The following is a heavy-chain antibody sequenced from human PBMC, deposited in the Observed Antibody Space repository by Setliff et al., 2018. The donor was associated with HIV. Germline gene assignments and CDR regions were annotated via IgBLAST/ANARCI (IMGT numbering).Heavy chain of an antibody. CDR1: GGSFSGYN. CDR2: IYYSGNT. CDR3: ARHWYSSSWYHVFDI. D-gene: IGHD6-13*01. J-gene: IGHJ3*02. Sequence: SETLSLTCAVYGGSFSGYNWNWIRQPPGKGLEWIGYIYYSGNTYYHPSLKSRFTISVDTSKNQFSLRLTSVTAADTARYYCARHWYSSSWYHVFDIWGQGTMVTVSS. V-gene: IGHV4-34*01.